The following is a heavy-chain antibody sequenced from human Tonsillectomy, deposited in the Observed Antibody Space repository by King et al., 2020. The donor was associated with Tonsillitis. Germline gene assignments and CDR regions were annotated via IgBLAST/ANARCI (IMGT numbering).Heavy chain of an antibody. V-gene: IGHV3-21*01. J-gene: IGHJ6*03. D-gene: IGHD3-22*01. CDR3: AGYYYDLPPRAPTFYDSSGYYKYKGGVDYYMDV. CDR2: INRSSGYI. CDR1: GFSFSTYS. Sequence: EVQLVESGGGLVKPGGSLRLSCAASGFSFSTYSMNWVRQAPGKGLEWVSSINRSSGYIYYADSVKGRFTISRDNAKNSLFLQMNSLGAEDTVVYYCAGYYYDLPPRAPTFYDSSGYYKYKGGVDYYMDVWGKGTTVTVSS.